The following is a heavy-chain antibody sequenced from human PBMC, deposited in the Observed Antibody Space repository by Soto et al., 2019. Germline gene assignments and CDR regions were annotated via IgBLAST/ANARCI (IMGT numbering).Heavy chain of an antibody. D-gene: IGHD1-26*01. CDR1: GFTFSSYA. Sequence: EVQLLESGGGLVQPGGSLRLSCAASGFTFSSYAMRWVRQAPGKGLEWVSAISGSGDSTYYADSVKGRFTTSRDNSKTTLYLQMNSLRAEDTAVYYCASRGSGSYYDYWGQGTLVTVSS. CDR2: ISGSGDST. J-gene: IGHJ4*02. V-gene: IGHV3-23*01. CDR3: ASRGSGSYYDY.